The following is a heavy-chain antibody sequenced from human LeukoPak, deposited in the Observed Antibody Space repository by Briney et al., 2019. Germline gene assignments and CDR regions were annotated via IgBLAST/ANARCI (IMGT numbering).Heavy chain of an antibody. CDR3: ARDYRYYYGSGKYFPVDY. D-gene: IGHD3-10*01. CDR2: ISANNGHT. J-gene: IGHJ4*02. Sequence: ASVKVSCKASGYTFTKYGINWVRHVPGQGLGWMGWISANNGHTSYAQNFQGRVTVTTDTSTSTAYMELRSLTSDDTAVYYCARDYRYYYGSGKYFPVDYRGQGTLVTVSS. CDR1: GYTFTKYG. V-gene: IGHV1-18*01.